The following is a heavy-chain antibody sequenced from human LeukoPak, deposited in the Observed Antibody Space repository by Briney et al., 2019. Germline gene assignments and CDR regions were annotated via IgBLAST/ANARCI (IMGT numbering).Heavy chain of an antibody. CDR3: ARENDILTGYYSNPWFDP. V-gene: IGHV4-4*07. D-gene: IGHD3-9*01. J-gene: IGHJ5*02. CDR2: IYTSGST. CDR1: GGSISSYY. Sequence: SETLSLTCTVSGGSISSYYWSWIRQPAGKGLEWIGRIYTSGSTNYNPSLKSRVTMSVDTSKNQFSLKLSSVTAADTAVYYCARENDILTGYYSNPWFDPWGQGTLVTVSS.